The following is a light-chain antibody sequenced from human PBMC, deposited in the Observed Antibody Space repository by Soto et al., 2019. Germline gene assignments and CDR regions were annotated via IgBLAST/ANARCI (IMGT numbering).Light chain of an antibody. V-gene: IGLV2-8*01. CDR3: ASHAGDHYV. Sequence: QSVLAQPPSASGSPGQSVTISCTGTSSDVGNYNRVSWYQQKPGKAPKLMIYEVTQQPSGVPDRFSGSKSGNTASLTVSGLQAEDEADYYCASHAGDHYVFGTGTKVTVL. CDR1: SSDVGNYNR. CDR2: EVT. J-gene: IGLJ1*01.